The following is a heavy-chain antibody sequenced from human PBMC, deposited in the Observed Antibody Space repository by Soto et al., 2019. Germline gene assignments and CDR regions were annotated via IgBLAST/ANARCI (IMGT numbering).Heavy chain of an antibody. CDR1: GFTFTSYA. Sequence: EVQLWESGGDLVQPGGALRLSCAASGFTFTSYAMSWIRQAPGKGLEWVSAITGGGDNTYYADAVKVRLTISRDNSKNTLYLQMNSLRAEDTAFYYCTQDGGSRDWLTVNWGQGTLVTVSS. V-gene: IGHV3-23*01. CDR2: ITGGGDNT. J-gene: IGHJ4*02. D-gene: IGHD3-9*01. CDR3: TQDGGSRDWLTVN.